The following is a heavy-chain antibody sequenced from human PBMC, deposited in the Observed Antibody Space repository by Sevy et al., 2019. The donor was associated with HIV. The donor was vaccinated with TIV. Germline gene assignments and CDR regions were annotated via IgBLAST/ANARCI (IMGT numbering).Heavy chain of an antibody. J-gene: IGHJ6*02. CDR1: GFTFGSYN. CDR2: ISSGSGYI. CDR3: TRDKTILEGRYGMDV. V-gene: IGHV3-21*01. D-gene: IGHD3-3*01. Sequence: GGSLRLSCAASGFTFGSYNMNWVRQTPGKGLEWVSFISSGSGYIYYADSVKGRFTISRDNAKNSLYLQMNSLRAEDTAMYYCTRDKTILEGRYGMDVWGQGTTVTVSS.